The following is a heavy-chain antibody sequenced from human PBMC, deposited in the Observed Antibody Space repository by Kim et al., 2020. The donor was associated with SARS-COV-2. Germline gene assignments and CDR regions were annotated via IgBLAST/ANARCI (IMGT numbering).Heavy chain of an antibody. Sequence: GGSLRLSCVASGISFNSYAMSWVRQAPGKGLEWVSAINGVGSNTFYANSVKGRFTISRDNSKNTLYLHMNGLRPEDTAVYFCAKDASHYRFFDYWGQDTVVSVFS. CDR2: INGVGSNT. CDR1: GISFNSYA. CDR3: AKDASHYRFFDY. V-gene: IGHV3-23*01. J-gene: IGHJ4*02. D-gene: IGHD3-16*02.